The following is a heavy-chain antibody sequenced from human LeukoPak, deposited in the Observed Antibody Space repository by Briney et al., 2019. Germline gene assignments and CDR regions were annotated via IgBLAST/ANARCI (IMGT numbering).Heavy chain of an antibody. D-gene: IGHD1-7*01. V-gene: IGHV4-59*01. J-gene: IGHJ6*02. CDR3: ARATGTTSLYYYGMDV. CDR2: IYYSGST. CDR1: GGSISSYY. Sequence: SETLSLTCTVSGGSISSYYWSWIRQPPGKGLEWFGYIYYSGSTNYNPSLKSRVTISVDTSKNQFSLKLSSVTAADTAVYCCARATGTTSLYYYGMDVWGQGTTVTVSS.